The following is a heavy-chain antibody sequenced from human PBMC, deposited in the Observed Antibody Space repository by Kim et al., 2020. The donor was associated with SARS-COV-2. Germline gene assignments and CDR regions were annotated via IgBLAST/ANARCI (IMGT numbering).Heavy chain of an antibody. V-gene: IGHV4-34*01. J-gene: IGHJ5*02. CDR3: ARDDCSGYKWAWFDP. Sequence: SETLSLTCAVYGGSFSGYYWSWIRQPPGKGLEWIGEINHSGSTNYNPSLKSRVTISVDTSKNQFSLKLSSVTAADTAVYYCARDDCSGYKWAWFDPWGQG. CDR1: GGSFSGYY. D-gene: IGHD3-22*01. CDR2: INHSGST.